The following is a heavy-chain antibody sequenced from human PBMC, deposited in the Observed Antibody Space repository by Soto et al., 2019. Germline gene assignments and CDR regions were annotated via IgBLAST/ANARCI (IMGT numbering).Heavy chain of an antibody. V-gene: IGHV3-21*01. CDR2: INGRSNYV. CDR1: GFTFSTYT. Sequence: VVSLRLSCVFSGFTFSTYTMNWVRQAPGKGLEWVSSINGRSNYVYYADSVKGRFTISRDNAKNSLYLQMNRLRAEDTAIYYCAREDGVVGSSSAFDHWGLGTLVTVSS. CDR3: AREDGVVGSSSAFDH. D-gene: IGHD1-26*01. J-gene: IGHJ4*02.